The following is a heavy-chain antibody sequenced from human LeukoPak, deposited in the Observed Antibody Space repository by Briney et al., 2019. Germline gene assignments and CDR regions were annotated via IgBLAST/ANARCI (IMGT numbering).Heavy chain of an antibody. J-gene: IGHJ3*02. V-gene: IGHV3-9*01. CDR2: ISWNSGSI. D-gene: IGHD1-26*01. CDR1: GFTFDDYA. CDR3: AKARGWELSVAFDI. Sequence: GGSLRLSCAASGFTFDDYAMHWVRQAPGKGLEWVSGISWNSGSIGYADSVKGRFTISRDNAKNSLYLQMNSLRAEDTALYYCAKARGWELSVAFDIWGQGTMVTVSS.